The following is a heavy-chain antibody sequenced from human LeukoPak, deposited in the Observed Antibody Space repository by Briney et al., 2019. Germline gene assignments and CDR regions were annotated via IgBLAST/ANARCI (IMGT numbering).Heavy chain of an antibody. CDR3: AREYDYGDYDYFDY. Sequence: PGRSLRLSCAASGFTFSSYWMSWVRQAPGKGLEWVANIKQDGSEKYYVDSVKGRFTISRDNAKNSLYLQMNSLRAEDTAVYYCAREYDYGDYDYFDYWGQGTLVTVSS. CDR2: IKQDGSEK. D-gene: IGHD4-17*01. CDR1: GFTFSSYW. V-gene: IGHV3-7*01. J-gene: IGHJ4*02.